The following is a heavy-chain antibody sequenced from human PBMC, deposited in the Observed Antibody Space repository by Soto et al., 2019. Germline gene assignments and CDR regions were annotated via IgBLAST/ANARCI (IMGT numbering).Heavy chain of an antibody. J-gene: IGHJ4*02. Sequence: GGSLRLSCEASTFAFTFRNYGMHWVRLVPGKGLEWLAVISHDGDDQYYADSVKGRFTVSRDNVRNILYLQMNSLTSEDTALYYCARAAEWEQPSNQYYFDFWGQGTLVTVSS. CDR1: TFAFTFRNYG. CDR2: ISHDGDDQ. CDR3: ARAAEWEQPSNQYYFDF. D-gene: IGHD1-26*01. V-gene: IGHV3-30*03.